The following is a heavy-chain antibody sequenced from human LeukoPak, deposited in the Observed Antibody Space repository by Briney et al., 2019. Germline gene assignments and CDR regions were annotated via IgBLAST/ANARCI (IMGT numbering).Heavy chain of an antibody. V-gene: IGHV4-34*01. CDR2: IDHSGST. CDR1: GGSFSGYY. CDR3: ARRPFRGYSYGYFDY. J-gene: IGHJ4*02. D-gene: IGHD5-18*01. Sequence: SETLSLTCAVYGGSFSGYYWSWIRQPPGKGLEWIGEIDHSGSTNYNPSLKSRVTISVDTSKNQFSLKLSSVTAADTAVYYCARRPFRGYSYGYFDYWGQGTLVTVSS.